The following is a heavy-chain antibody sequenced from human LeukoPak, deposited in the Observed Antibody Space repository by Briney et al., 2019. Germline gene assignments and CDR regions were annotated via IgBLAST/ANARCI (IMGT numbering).Heavy chain of an antibody. CDR2: IYYSGST. CDR1: DGSISSGNYY. V-gene: IGHV4-30-4*01. Sequence: SQTLSLTCTVSDGSISSGNYYWSWIRQPPGKGLEWIGYIYYSGSTYYNPSLKSRLTISVHTSKNQFSLKLSSVTAADTAVYYCAREDGYSNFLDYWGQGTLVTVSS. D-gene: IGHD4-11*01. J-gene: IGHJ4*02. CDR3: AREDGYSNFLDY.